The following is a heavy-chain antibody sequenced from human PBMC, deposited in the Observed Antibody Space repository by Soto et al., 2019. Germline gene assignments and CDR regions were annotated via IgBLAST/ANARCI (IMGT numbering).Heavy chain of an antibody. CDR3: ARRGHWNYVVDP. Sequence: PSETLSLTCTVSGGSISSSSHYWAWIRQPPGKGLEFLGNIYFAGNTNYNPSLQSRVTISVDTSRNRFSLRLSSVTAADTAVYYCARRGHWNYVVDPWGQGTLVTVSS. J-gene: IGHJ5*02. D-gene: IGHD1-7*01. CDR2: IYFAGNT. CDR1: GGSISSSSHY. V-gene: IGHV4-39*01.